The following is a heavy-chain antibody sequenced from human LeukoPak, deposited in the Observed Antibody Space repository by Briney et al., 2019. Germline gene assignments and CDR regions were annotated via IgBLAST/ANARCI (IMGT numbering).Heavy chain of an antibody. CDR2: MYSGGNT. J-gene: IGHJ3*02. Sequence: GGSLRHSCAASGLTVNNNYMSWVRQAPGEGLEWVSLMYSGGNTYYADSVKGRFTLSRDNSMNTPYLQMNSLRAEVTAVYYCARPRSRINDAFDMGGQGTMVTVSS. D-gene: IGHD1-14*01. V-gene: IGHV3-53*01. CDR3: ARPRSRINDAFDM. CDR1: GLTVNNNY.